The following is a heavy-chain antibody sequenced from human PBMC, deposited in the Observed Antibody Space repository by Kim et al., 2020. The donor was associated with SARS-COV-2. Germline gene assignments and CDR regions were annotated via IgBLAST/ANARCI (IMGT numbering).Heavy chain of an antibody. CDR1: GFTFDDYG. Sequence: GGSLRLSCAASGFTFDDYGMSWVRQAPGKGLEWVSGIKWNGGSTGYADSVKGRFTISRANAKNSLYLQMNSLRAEDTALYYCAGGGGFGPLSYYYYGMDVWGQGTTVTVSS. V-gene: IGHV3-20*04. J-gene: IGHJ6*02. CDR2: IKWNGGST. CDR3: AGGGGFGPLSYYYYGMDV. D-gene: IGHD3-10*01.